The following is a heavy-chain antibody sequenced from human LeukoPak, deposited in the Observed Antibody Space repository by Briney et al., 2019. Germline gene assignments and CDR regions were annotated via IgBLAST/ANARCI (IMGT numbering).Heavy chain of an antibody. D-gene: IGHD6-6*01. Sequence: GGSLRPSCVASGFTLRSYWMSWVRQAPGKGLEWVANIREDGSEKKYVDSVKGRFTISRDNAKNSLDLQMSSLRAEDTAMYYCARDEVGGPLKYWGQGTLVTVSS. J-gene: IGHJ4*02. CDR1: GFTLRSYW. CDR2: IREDGSEK. V-gene: IGHV3-7*01. CDR3: ARDEVGGPLKY.